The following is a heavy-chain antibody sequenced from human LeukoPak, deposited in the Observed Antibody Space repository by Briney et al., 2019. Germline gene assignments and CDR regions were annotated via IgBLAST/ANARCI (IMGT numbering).Heavy chain of an antibody. CDR1: GLSFSNYD. Sequence: GGSLRLSCAVSGLSFSNYDMSWVRQAPGKGLEWVAAIRGSDSSTEYAGSVKGRFTISRDNSKNTLYLQMDGLRVEDTAMYFCTREKSVVVPSSYYYFDVWGRGTLVTVAS. CDR2: IRGSDSST. J-gene: IGHJ2*01. CDR3: TREKSVVVPSSYYYFDV. D-gene: IGHD3-22*01. V-gene: IGHV3-23*01.